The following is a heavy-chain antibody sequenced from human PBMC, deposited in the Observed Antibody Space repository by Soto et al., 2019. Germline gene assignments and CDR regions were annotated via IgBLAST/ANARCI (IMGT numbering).Heavy chain of an antibody. CDR2: ISGSGGST. CDR1: GFTFSSYA. Sequence: EVQLLESGGGLVQPGGSLRLSCAASGFTFSSYAMSWVRQAPGKGLEWVSAISGSGGSTYYSDSVKGRFTISRDNSKNTLYLQMNSLRAEDTAVYYCAKGDIFWSGYLWFDPWGQGTLVTVSS. D-gene: IGHD3-3*01. V-gene: IGHV3-23*01. J-gene: IGHJ5*02. CDR3: AKGDIFWSGYLWFDP.